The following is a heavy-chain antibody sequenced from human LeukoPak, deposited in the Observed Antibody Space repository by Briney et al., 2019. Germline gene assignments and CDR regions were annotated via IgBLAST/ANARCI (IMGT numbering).Heavy chain of an antibody. CDR3: AIGYSYGYAY. J-gene: IGHJ4*02. CDR1: GGSFSGYY. CDR2: INHSGST. Sequence: SETLSLTCAVYGGSFSGYYWSWIRQPPGKGLEWIGEINHSGSTNYNPFLKSRVTISVDTSKNQFSLKLSSVTAADTAVYYCAIGYSYGYAYWGQGTLVTASS. D-gene: IGHD5-18*01. V-gene: IGHV4-34*01.